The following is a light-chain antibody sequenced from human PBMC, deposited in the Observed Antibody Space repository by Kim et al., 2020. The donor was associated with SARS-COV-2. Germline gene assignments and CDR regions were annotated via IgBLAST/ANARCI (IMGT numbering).Light chain of an antibody. CDR3: SSYTSSNIVV. J-gene: IGLJ2*01. V-gene: IGLV2-18*02. CDR1: RRAVGTYNL. Sequence: GQSVTISCTGTRRAVGTYNLFSWYPQSPGTAPKLMIYEVSNRPSGVPDRFSGSKSGNTASLTISGLQAEDEANYYCSSYTSSNIVVFGGGTQLTVL. CDR2: EVS.